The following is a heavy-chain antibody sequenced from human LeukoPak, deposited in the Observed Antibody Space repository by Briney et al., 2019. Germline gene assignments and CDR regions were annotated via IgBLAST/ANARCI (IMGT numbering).Heavy chain of an antibody. V-gene: IGHV6-1*01. CDR1: GDSVSSNSAA. CDR2: TYYRSKWHS. J-gene: IGHJ4*02. D-gene: IGHD3-10*01. CDR3: ARMVGLVSDF. Sequence: SQTLSLTCAISGDSVSSNSAAWNWIRQSPSRGLEWLGRTYYRSKWHSYYAPSVKSRITIYPDTSKNQFSLQLKSVTPEDTAVYYCARMVGLVSDFWGQGTLVTVSS.